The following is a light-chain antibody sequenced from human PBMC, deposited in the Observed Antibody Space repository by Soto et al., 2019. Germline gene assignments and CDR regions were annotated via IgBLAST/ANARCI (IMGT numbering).Light chain of an antibody. CDR2: DVS. V-gene: IGLV2-14*01. Sequence: QSALTQPASVSGSPGQSITISCTGTISDIGSYNYVSWYQQYPGKAPKLMVYDVSNWPSGVSNRFSGSKSGNTASLTISGLQAEDEADYYCSSFTTSSTLFGGGTKLTVL. CDR3: SSFTTSSTL. CDR1: ISDIGSYNY. J-gene: IGLJ2*01.